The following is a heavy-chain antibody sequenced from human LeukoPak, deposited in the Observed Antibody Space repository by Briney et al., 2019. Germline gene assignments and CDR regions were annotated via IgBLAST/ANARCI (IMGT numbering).Heavy chain of an antibody. Sequence: SETLSLTCTVSGGSISSYYWSWIRQSPGKGLEWIGYISYSGSTNYNPSLKSRVTISLDTSKCQFSLKLTSVTAADTAVYYCARGDSGSLFDCWGQGTLVTVSS. V-gene: IGHV4-59*01. D-gene: IGHD1-26*01. CDR3: ARGDSGSLFDC. J-gene: IGHJ4*02. CDR2: ISYSGST. CDR1: GGSISSYY.